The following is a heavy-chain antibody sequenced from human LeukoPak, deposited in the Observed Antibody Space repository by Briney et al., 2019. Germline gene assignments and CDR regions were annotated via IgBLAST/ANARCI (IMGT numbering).Heavy chain of an antibody. D-gene: IGHD3-3*01. CDR3: ARAPIFGVVINYYYMDV. Sequence: GGSLRLSCAASGFTFSSYWMSWVRQAPGKGLEWVANIKQDGSEKYYVGSVKGRFTISRVNAKNSLYLQMNSLRAEDTAVYYCARAPIFGVVINYYYMDVWGKGTTVTVSS. J-gene: IGHJ6*03. V-gene: IGHV3-7*01. CDR2: IKQDGSEK. CDR1: GFTFSSYW.